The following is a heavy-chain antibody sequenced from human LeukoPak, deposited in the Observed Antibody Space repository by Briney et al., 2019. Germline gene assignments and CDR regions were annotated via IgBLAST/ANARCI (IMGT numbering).Heavy chain of an antibody. V-gene: IGHV3-30-3*01. CDR3: AREELGSSLGFDP. CDR1: GGSISSSNW. Sequence: LSLTCAVSGGSISSSNWWSWVRQPPGKGLEWVAVISFDGSNKYYADSVKGRFTISRDNSKNTLYLQMNSLRAEDTAVYYCAREELGSSLGFDPWGQGTLVTVSS. D-gene: IGHD3-16*01. J-gene: IGHJ5*02. CDR2: ISFDGSNK.